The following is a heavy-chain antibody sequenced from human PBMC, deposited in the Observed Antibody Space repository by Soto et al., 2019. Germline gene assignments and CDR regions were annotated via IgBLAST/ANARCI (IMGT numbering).Heavy chain of an antibody. CDR2: ISSSSSYI. CDR1: GFTFSSYS. V-gene: IGHV3-21*01. Sequence: PGGSLRLSCAASGFTFSSYSMNWVRQAPGKGLEWVSSISSSSSYIYYADSVKGRFTISRDNAKNSLYLQMNSLRAEDTAVYYCASKYSSGWHVYFDYWGQGTLVTVSS. J-gene: IGHJ4*02. CDR3: ASKYSSGWHVYFDY. D-gene: IGHD6-19*01.